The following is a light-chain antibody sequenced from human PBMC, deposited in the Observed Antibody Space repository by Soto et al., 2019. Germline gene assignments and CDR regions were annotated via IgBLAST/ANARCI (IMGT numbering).Light chain of an antibody. CDR2: VNSDGSH. CDR3: QTWGTGSQGV. Sequence: QSVLTQSPSASASLGASVKLTCTLSSGHSSYAIAWHQQQPEKGPRYLMKVNSDGSHSKGDGIPDRFSGSSSGAERYLTIRGLQSEDEADYYCQTWGTGSQGVFGTGTKLTVL. V-gene: IGLV4-69*01. J-gene: IGLJ1*01. CDR1: SGHSSYA.